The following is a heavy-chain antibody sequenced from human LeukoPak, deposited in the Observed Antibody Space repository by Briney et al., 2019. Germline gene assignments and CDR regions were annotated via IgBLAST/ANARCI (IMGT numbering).Heavy chain of an antibody. CDR3: ARESIAAAPDY. Sequence: ASVKVSCKASGYTFTSYYMHWVRQAPGQGLEWMGIINPSGGSTSYAQKFQGRVTMTRDTSISTAYMELSRLRSDDTAVYYCARESIAAAPDYWGQGTLVTVSS. J-gene: IGHJ4*02. V-gene: IGHV1-46*01. CDR2: INPSGGST. CDR1: GYTFTSYY. D-gene: IGHD6-13*01.